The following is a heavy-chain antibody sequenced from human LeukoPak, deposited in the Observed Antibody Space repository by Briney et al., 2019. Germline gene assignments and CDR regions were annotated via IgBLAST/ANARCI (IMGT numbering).Heavy chain of an antibody. CDR2: ISSDESST. CDR1: GFSFSSYW. D-gene: IGHD6-6*01. V-gene: IGHV3-74*01. CDR3: AREYSSSSGRAFDY. J-gene: IGHJ4*02. Sequence: GESLKISCAASGFSFSSYWMHWVRQAPGKGLVWVSRISSDESSTTYADSVRGRFTISRDNAKNTLYLQMNSLRVEDTAVYYCAREYSSSSGRAFDYWGQGTLVTVSP.